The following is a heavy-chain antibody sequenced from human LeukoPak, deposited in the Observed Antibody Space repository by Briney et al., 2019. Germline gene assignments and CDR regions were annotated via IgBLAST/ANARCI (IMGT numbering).Heavy chain of an antibody. J-gene: IGHJ4*02. CDR2: IYYSGST. V-gene: IGHV4-31*03. CDR1: GVSISSGGYY. Sequence: SETLSLTCTVSGVSISSGGYYWSWIRQHPGKGLEWIGYIYYSGSTYYNPSLKSRVTISVDTSKNQFSLKLSSVTAADTAVYYCARGTYYYGSGSYSLIGGPLFDYWGQGTLVTVSS. CDR3: ARGTYYYGSGSYSLIGGPLFDY. D-gene: IGHD3-10*01.